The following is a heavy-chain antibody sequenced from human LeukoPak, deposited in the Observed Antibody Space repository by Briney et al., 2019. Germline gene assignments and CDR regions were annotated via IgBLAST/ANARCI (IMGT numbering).Heavy chain of an antibody. J-gene: IGHJ4*02. D-gene: IGHD6-13*01. CDR3: ARGRSSSCDY. V-gene: IGHV4-34*01. Sequence: SETLPLTCAVYGGSFSGYYWSWIRQPPGKGLEWIGEINHSGSTNYNPSLKSRVTISVDTSKNQFSLKLSSVTAADTAVYYCARGRSSSCDYWGQGTLVTVSS. CDR1: GGSFSGYY. CDR2: INHSGST.